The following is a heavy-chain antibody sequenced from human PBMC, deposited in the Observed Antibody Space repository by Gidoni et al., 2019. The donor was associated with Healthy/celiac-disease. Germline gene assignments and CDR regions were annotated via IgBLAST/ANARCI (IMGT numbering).Heavy chain of an antibody. J-gene: IGHJ5*02. CDR2: ISGSGGST. Sequence: EVQLLESGGGLVQPGGSLRLSCAASGFTFSSYAMSWVRQAPGKGLEWVAAISGSGGSTYYADSVKGRFTISRDNSKNTLYLQMNSLRAEDTAVYYCAKATDYDSSGYWTWGQGTLVTVSS. V-gene: IGHV3-23*01. CDR3: AKATDYDSSGYWT. D-gene: IGHD3-22*01. CDR1: GFTFSSYA.